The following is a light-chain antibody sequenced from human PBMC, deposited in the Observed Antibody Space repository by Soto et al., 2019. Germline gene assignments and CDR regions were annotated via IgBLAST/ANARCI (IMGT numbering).Light chain of an antibody. CDR1: SSDVGGYNY. J-gene: IGLJ1*01. CDR3: TSDAGGNNV. CDR2: EVN. V-gene: IGLV2-8*01. Sequence: QSALTQPPSASGSPGQSVTISCTGTSSDVGGYNYVSWYQQHPGKVPKLMVYEVNKRPSGVPERCSGSKSGNTASLTVSGLQAEDEADYYCTSDAGGNNVFGTGIKLTVL.